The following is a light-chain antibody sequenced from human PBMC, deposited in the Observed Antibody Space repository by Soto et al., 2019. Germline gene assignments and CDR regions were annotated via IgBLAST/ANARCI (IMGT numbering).Light chain of an antibody. V-gene: IGKV3-15*01. Sequence: EIVMTQSPATLSVSPGERATLSCRASQSVSNNLAWYQQKPGQAPRLLISFASTRATGIPARFTGSGSETEFTLTICRLQSEDFAGYYCQHYNKGPLTFGGGTKVETK. J-gene: IGKJ4*02. CDR3: QHYNKGPLT. CDR1: QSVSNN. CDR2: FAS.